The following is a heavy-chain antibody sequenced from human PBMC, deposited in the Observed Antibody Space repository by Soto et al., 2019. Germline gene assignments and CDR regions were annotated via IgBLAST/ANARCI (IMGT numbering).Heavy chain of an antibody. CDR1: GGSFSGYY. Sequence: SETLSLTCAVYGGSFSGYYWSWIRQPPGKGLEWIGEINHSGSTNYNPSLKSRVTISVDTSKNQFSLKLSSVAAADTAVYYCARGHGSGSYYHGFDYWGQGTLVTVSS. D-gene: IGHD3-10*01. CDR2: INHSGST. J-gene: IGHJ4*02. CDR3: ARGHGSGSYYHGFDY. V-gene: IGHV4-34*01.